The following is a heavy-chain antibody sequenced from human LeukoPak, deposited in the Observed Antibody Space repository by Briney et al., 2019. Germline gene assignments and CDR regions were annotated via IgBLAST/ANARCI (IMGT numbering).Heavy chain of an antibody. V-gene: IGHV4-59*01. J-gene: IGHJ4*02. Sequence: PSETLSLTCTVSGDFTTAYYWSWIRQPPGKGLEWIGYVYYSGSTEYNPSLRSRVTISLEMSKHQFSLILTSVTAADTAVYYCASNTGTVFDYWGQGALVTVSS. CDR2: VYYSGST. CDR3: ASNTGTVFDY. D-gene: IGHD7-27*01. CDR1: GDFTTAYY.